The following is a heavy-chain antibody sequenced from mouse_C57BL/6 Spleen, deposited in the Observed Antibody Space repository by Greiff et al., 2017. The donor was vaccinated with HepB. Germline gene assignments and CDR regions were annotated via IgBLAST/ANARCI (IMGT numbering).Heavy chain of an antibody. J-gene: IGHJ2*01. V-gene: IGHV5-17*01. Sequence: EVQVVESGGGLVKPGGSLKLSCAASGFTFSDYGMHWVRQAPEKGLEWVAYISSGSSTIYYADTVKGRFTISRDNAKNTLFLQMTSLRSGDTAMYYCARGEGSGPDYWGQGTTLTVSS. CDR2: ISSGSSTI. D-gene: IGHD3-2*02. CDR3: ARGEGSGPDY. CDR1: GFTFSDYG.